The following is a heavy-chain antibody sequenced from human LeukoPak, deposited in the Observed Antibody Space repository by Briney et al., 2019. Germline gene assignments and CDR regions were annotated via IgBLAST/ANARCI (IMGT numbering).Heavy chain of an antibody. D-gene: IGHD2-21*01. Sequence: SVKVSCKASGGTFSSYAISWVRQAPGQGLEWMGGIIPILGTANYAQKFQGRVTITADESTSTAYMELSSLRSEDTAVYYCARGGVIAPGHYYYYYGMDVWGQGTTVTVSS. CDR1: GGTFSSYA. CDR2: IIPILGTA. J-gene: IGHJ6*02. CDR3: ARGGVIAPGHYYYYYGMDV. V-gene: IGHV1-69*13.